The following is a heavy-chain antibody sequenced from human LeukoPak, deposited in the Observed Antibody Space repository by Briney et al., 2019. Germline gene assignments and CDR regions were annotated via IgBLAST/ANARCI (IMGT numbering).Heavy chain of an antibody. D-gene: IGHD4-17*01. CDR3: ARQTVTTTLQSYYYYYMDV. J-gene: IGHJ6*03. CDR2: IIPIFGTA. CDR1: GGTFSSYA. V-gene: IGHV1-69*05. Sequence: GASVKVSXKASGGTFSSYAISWVRQAPGQGLEWMGGIIPIFGTANYAQKFQGRVTITTDESTSTAYMELGSLRSEDTAVYYCARQTVTTTLQSYYYYYMDVWGKGTTVTVSS.